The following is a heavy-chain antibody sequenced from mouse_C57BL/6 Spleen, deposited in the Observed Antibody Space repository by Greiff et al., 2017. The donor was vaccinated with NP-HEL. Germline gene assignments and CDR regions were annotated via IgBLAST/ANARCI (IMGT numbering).Heavy chain of an antibody. Sequence: QVQLQQSGAELVMPGASVKLSCKASGYTFTSYWMHWVKQRPGQGLEWIGEIDPSDSYTNYNQKFKGKSTLTVDKSSSTAYMQLSSLTSEDSAVYYCARKLDSSGYPWFAYWGQGTLVTVSA. CDR2: IDPSDSYT. V-gene: IGHV1-69*01. CDR3: ARKLDSSGYPWFAY. D-gene: IGHD3-2*02. CDR1: GYTFTSYW. J-gene: IGHJ3*01.